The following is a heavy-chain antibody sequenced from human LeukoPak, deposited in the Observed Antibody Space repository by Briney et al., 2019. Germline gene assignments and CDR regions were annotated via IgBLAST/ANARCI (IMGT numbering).Heavy chain of an antibody. CDR1: GFTFHNYA. CDR2: IYSGGST. D-gene: IGHD3-10*01. CDR3: ATDGGRRGFDY. J-gene: IGHJ4*02. Sequence: PGGSLRLSCAASGFTFHNYAIHWVRQAPGKGLEWVSVIYSGGSTYYADSVKARFTISRDKSKSTVYLQMNNLRAEDTAVYYCATDGGRRGFDYWGQGTLVTVSS. V-gene: IGHV3-66*01.